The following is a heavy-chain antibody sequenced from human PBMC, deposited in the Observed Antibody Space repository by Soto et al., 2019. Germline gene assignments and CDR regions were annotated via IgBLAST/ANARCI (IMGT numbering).Heavy chain of an antibody. CDR1: GYTFTSYY. D-gene: IGHD3-22*01. J-gene: IGHJ4*02. CDR2: INPSGGST. CDR3: ARATFYYDSSGPGPFDY. V-gene: IGHV1-46*01. Sequence: ASVKVSCKASGYTFTSYYMHWVRQAPGQGLEWMGIINPSGGSTSYAQKFQGRVTMTRDTSTSTVYMELSSLRSEDTAVYYCARATFYYDSSGPGPFDYWGRGTLVTVSS.